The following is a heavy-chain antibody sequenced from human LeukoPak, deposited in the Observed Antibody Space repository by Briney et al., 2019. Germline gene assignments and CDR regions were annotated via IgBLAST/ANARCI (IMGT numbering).Heavy chain of an antibody. J-gene: IGHJ6*02. CDR3: ARHALDTAMDFYYYYGMDV. CDR1: GGSISSYY. D-gene: IGHD5-18*01. Sequence: PSETLSLTCTVSGGSISSYYWSWIRQPPGKGLEWIGYIYYSGSTNYNPSLKSRVTISVDTSKNQFSLKLSSVTAADTAVYYCARHALDTAMDFYYYYGMDVWGQGTTVTVSS. V-gene: IGHV4-59*08. CDR2: IYYSGST.